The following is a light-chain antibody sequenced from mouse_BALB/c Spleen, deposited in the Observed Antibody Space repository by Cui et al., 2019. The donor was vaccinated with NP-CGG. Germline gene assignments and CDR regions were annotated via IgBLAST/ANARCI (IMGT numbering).Light chain of an antibody. V-gene: IGLV1*01. CDR3: ALWYSNHWL. J-gene: IGLJ1*01. Sequence: AVVTQESALTTSPGETVKLTCAASTGDVTTSNYANWVQEKPDHLFTGLIGGTNNRAPGVPARFSGSLIGDKAALTITGAQTEDAAIYFCALWYSNHWLFGGGTKLTVL. CDR2: GTN. CDR1: TGDVTTSNY.